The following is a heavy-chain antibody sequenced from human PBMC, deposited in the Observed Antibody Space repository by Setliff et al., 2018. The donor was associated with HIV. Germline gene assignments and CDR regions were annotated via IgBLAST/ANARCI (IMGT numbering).Heavy chain of an antibody. D-gene: IGHD2-2*01. Sequence: ASVKVSCKASGYTFTNYGINWVRQAPGQGLEWMGWVRQAPGQGLEWMGWVSIHNGNTKYSQKFQGRVTITRDTSASTAYMELSGLRSEDTAVYYCARDFGGYCSSMSCPGLFDPWGQGTLVTVSS. CDR2: VSIHNGNT. J-gene: IGHJ5*02. V-gene: IGHV1-18*01. CDR1: GYTFTNYG. CDR3: ARDFGGYCSSMSCPGLFDP.